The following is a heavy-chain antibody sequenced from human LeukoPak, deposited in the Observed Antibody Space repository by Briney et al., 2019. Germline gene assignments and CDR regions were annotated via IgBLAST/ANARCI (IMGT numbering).Heavy chain of an antibody. CDR3: ARGGLSYDSSSWFDY. Sequence: KPSETLSLTCTVSNGSISSYYWSWIRQPPGKGLEWIGYIYYSGSTNYNPSLKSRVTISVDTSKNQFSLKLSSVTAADTAVYYCARGGLSYDSSSWFDYWGQGTLVTVSS. J-gene: IGHJ4*02. V-gene: IGHV4-59*01. D-gene: IGHD3-22*01. CDR2: IYYSGST. CDR1: NGSISSYY.